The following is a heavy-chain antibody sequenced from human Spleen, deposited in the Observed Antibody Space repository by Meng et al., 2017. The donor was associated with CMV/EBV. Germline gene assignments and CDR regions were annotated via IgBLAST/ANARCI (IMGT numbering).Heavy chain of an antibody. Sequence: GESLKISCAASGFTFSNAYMSWVRQAPGKGLVWVSRINSDGSSTSYADSVKGRFTISRDNAKNTLYLQMNSLRAEDTAVYYCARFTASYYYYYGMDVWGQGTTVTVSS. CDR1: GFTFSNAY. V-gene: IGHV3-74*01. D-gene: IGHD5-18*01. CDR3: ARFTASYYYYYGMDV. CDR2: INSDGSST. J-gene: IGHJ6*02.